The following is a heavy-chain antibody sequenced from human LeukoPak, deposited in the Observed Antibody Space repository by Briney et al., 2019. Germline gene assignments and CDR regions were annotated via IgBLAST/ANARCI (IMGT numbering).Heavy chain of an antibody. CDR3: ARDDVDMGAFDI. Sequence: SETLSLTCTVSGGSISSSSYYWGWIRQPPGKGLEWIGSIYYSGSTYYNPSLKSRVTISVDTSKNQFSLKLSSVTAADTAVYYCARDDVDMGAFDIWGQGTMVTVSS. D-gene: IGHD5-12*01. J-gene: IGHJ3*02. CDR2: IYYSGST. CDR1: GGSISSSSYY. V-gene: IGHV4-39*02.